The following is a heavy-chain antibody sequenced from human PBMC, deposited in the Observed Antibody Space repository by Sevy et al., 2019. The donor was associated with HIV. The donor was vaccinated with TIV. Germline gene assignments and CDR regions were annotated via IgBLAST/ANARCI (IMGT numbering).Heavy chain of an antibody. CDR1: GCTFSSYA. J-gene: IGHJ3*02. CDR2: ISGSGGST. D-gene: IGHD3-3*01. Sequence: GGSLRLSCAASGCTFSSYAMSWVRQAPGKGLEWVSAISGSGGSTYYADSVKGRFTISRDNSKITLYLQMNSLRAEDTAVYYYAKDYVTIFGVFAFDIWGQGTMVTVSS. V-gene: IGHV3-23*01. CDR3: AKDYVTIFGVFAFDI.